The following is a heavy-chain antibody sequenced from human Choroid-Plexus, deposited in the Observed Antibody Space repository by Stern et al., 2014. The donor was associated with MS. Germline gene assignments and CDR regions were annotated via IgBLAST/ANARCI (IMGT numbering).Heavy chain of an antibody. CDR1: GGSVNSGTYY. J-gene: IGHJ5*02. V-gene: IGHV4-61*02. D-gene: IGHD6-19*01. Sequence: QLQLQESGPGLVKPSQTLSLTCTVSGGSVNSGTYYWSWIRQPAGKGLEWIGRSYTSGNTKYTPPLNSKATITKATSKTQFPLKVGAGTAADTAVYYCAREAVAADNNWFDPWGQGTLVTVSS. CDR2: SYTSGNT. CDR3: AREAVAADNNWFDP.